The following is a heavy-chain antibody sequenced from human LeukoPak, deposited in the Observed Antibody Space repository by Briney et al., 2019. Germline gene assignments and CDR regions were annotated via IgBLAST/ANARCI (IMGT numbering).Heavy chain of an antibody. D-gene: IGHD6-19*01. CDR1: GGSMSNYY. CDR3: ARDNQYISGWSFDP. V-gene: IGHV4-59*01. Sequence: PSETLSLTCTVSGGSMSNYYWSWMRRPPGKGLEWIGSIYYNGNTNYNPSVKSRVTISIDTSKKQFYLRLSSVTAADTALYFCARDNQYISGWSFDPWGQGILVTVSS. J-gene: IGHJ5*02. CDR2: IYYNGNT.